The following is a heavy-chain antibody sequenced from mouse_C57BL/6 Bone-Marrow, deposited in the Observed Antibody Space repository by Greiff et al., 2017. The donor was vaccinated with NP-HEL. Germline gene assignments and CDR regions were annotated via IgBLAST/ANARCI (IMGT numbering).Heavy chain of an antibody. CDR3: AREVVATRGDY. Sequence: EVKLQESGGGLVKPGGSLELSCAASGFTFRDYGMHWVRQAPEKGLEWVAYISSGSSTIYYADTVTGRFTISRDNAKNTLFLQMTSLRSEDTAMYYCAREVVATRGDYWGQGTTLTVSS. D-gene: IGHD1-1*01. CDR1: GFTFRDYG. CDR2: ISSGSSTI. J-gene: IGHJ2*01. V-gene: IGHV5-17*01.